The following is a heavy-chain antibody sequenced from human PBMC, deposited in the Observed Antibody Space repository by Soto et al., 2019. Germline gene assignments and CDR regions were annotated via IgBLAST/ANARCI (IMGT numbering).Heavy chain of an antibody. D-gene: IGHD5-18*01. CDR1: GFTFSSYA. Sequence: PGGSLRLSCAASGFTFSSYAMSWVRQAPGKGLEWVSAISGSGGSTYYADSVKGRFTISRDNSKNTLYLQKNSLRAEDTAVYYCAKDLVDTAMVTVYYYGMDVWAQGTKVTVSS. J-gene: IGHJ6*02. CDR2: ISGSGGST. V-gene: IGHV3-23*01. CDR3: AKDLVDTAMVTVYYYGMDV.